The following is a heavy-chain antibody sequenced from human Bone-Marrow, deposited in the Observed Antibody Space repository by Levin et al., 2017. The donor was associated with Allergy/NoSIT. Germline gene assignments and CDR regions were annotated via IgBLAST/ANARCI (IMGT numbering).Heavy chain of an antibody. J-gene: IGHJ5*02. CDR3: AGENALGGYYSGGHWFDP. V-gene: IGHV1-18*01. Sequence: GESLKISCKASGYTFFTYGMTWVRQAPGQGLEWMGWINVYNGNTNYAQKFQGRVTMTTDTSTSTAHMELRSLRSDDTAVYYCAGENALGGYYSGGHWFDPWGQGTLVTVSS. CDR2: INVYNGNT. D-gene: IGHD1-26*01. CDR1: GYTFFTYG.